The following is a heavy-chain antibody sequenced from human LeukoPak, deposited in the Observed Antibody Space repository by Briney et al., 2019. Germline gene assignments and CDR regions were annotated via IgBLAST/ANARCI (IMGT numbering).Heavy chain of an antibody. D-gene: IGHD5-18*01. Sequence: GGSLRLSCAASGFTFSNAWMSWVRQAPGKGLEWVGRIKSKTDGGTTDYAAPVKGRFTISRDDSKNTPYLQMNSLKTEDTAVYYCTTVDVDTAMVNFFDYWGQGTLVTVSS. J-gene: IGHJ4*02. V-gene: IGHV3-15*01. CDR2: IKSKTDGGTT. CDR1: GFTFSNAW. CDR3: TTVDVDTAMVNFFDY.